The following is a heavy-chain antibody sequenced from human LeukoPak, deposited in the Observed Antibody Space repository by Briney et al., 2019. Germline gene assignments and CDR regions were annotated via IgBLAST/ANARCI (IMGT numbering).Heavy chain of an antibody. Sequence: SETLSLTCAVYGGSFSGYYWSWIRQPPGKWLEWIGEINHSGSTNYNPSLKSRVTISVDTSKNQFSLKLSSVTAADTAVYYCARGPHIVVVTAIPQYFQHWGQGTLVTVSS. V-gene: IGHV4-34*01. J-gene: IGHJ1*01. CDR3: ARGPHIVVVTAIPQYFQH. CDR2: INHSGST. D-gene: IGHD2-21*02. CDR1: GGSFSGYY.